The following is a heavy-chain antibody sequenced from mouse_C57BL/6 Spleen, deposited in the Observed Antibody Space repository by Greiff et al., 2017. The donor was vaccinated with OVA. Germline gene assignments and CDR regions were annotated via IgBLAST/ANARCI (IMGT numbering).Heavy chain of an antibody. D-gene: IGHD2-4*01. CDR1: GFTFSDAW. Sequence: EVHLVESGGGLVQPGGSMKLSCAASGFTFSDAWMDWVRQSPEKGLEWVAEIRNKANNHATYYAESVKGRFTISRDDSKSSVYLQMNSLRAEDTGIYYCTRQRDYDPFAYWGQGTLVTVSA. V-gene: IGHV6-6*01. CDR3: TRQRDYDPFAY. CDR2: IRNKANNHAT. J-gene: IGHJ3*01.